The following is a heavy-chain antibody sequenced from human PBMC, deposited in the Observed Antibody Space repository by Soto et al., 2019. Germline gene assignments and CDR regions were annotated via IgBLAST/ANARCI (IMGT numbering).Heavy chain of an antibody. CDR1: GGSINSGGYS. CDR3: ARVPSP. J-gene: IGHJ5*02. Sequence: SETLSLTCTVSGGSINSGGYSWSWIRQPPGKGLEWIGYIYHSGSNYYNPSLKSRVTISVDRSKNQFSLKLSSVTAADTAVYYCARVPSPWGQGTLVTVSS. V-gene: IGHV4-30-2*01. CDR2: IYHSGSN.